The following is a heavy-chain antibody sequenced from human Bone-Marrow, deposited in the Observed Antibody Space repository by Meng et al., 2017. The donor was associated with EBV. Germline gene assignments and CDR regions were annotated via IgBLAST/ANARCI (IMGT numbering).Heavy chain of an antibody. CDR1: GFTFTNYG. D-gene: IGHD3-16*01. CDR3: ASSTPGGRPDY. J-gene: IGHJ4*02. CDR2: IWYDGSNE. V-gene: IGHV3-33*01. Sequence: GERLGAGGGWVQPGGSLILSCAASGFTFTNYGMHWVRQAPGKGLEWVALIWYDGSNEFYADSVKGRFTISRDNSKNTLYLQMNNLRAEDTALYYCASSTPGGRPDYWGQGTLVTVSS.